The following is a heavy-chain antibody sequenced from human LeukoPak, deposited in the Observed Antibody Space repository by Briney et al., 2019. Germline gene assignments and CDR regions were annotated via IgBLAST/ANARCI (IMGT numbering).Heavy chain of an antibody. D-gene: IGHD6-13*01. V-gene: IGHV4-4*07. J-gene: IGHJ5*02. CDR2: IDSSGKT. CDR3: ARGVGSSSSNWFDP. CDR1: GDSISSQY. Sequence: PSETLSLTCTVSGDSISSQYWSWIRQSPGKGLEWIGRIDSSGKTNYNPSLKSRVTLSIDKSKGQFSLKVNSVTAADTAVYYCARGVGSSSSNWFDPWGQGALVTVSS.